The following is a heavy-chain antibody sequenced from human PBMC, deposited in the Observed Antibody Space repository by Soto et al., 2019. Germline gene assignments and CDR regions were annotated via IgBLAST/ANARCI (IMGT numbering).Heavy chain of an antibody. V-gene: IGHV1-46*03. CDR3: ARGDYGSGSHEYFQH. CDR2: INPSGGST. D-gene: IGHD3-10*01. Sequence: QVQLVQSGAEVKKPGASVKVSCKASGYTFTSYYMHWVRQAPGQGLEWMGIINPSGGSTSYAQKFQGRVNMTRDPSTSTGYMELSSLRSEDTAVYYCARGDYGSGSHEYFQHWGQGTLVTVSS. CDR1: GYTFTSYY. J-gene: IGHJ1*01.